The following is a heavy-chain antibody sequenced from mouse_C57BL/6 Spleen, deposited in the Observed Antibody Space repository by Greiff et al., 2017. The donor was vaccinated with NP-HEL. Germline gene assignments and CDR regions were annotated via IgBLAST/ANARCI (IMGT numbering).Heavy chain of an antibody. CDR1: GYAFSSYW. D-gene: IGHD1-1*01. Sequence: QVQLQQSGAELVKPGASVKISCKASGYAFSSYWMNWVKQRPGKGLEWIGQIYPGDGVTNYNGKFKGKATLTADKSSSTAYMQLSSLTSEDSAVYFCARWGYGTGFAYWGQGTLVTVSA. J-gene: IGHJ3*01. CDR3: ARWGYGTGFAY. CDR2: IYPGDGVT. V-gene: IGHV1-80*01.